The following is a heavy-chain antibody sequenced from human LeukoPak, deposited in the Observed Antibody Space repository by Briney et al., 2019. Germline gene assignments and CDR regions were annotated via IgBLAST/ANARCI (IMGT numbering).Heavy chain of an antibody. CDR2: IYYSGST. Sequence: SETLPLTSTVSGGSISSYYWSWSRQPPGKGLEWIGYIYYSGSTNYNPSLKSRVTISVDTSKNQFSLKLSSVTAADTAVYYCARGYSGTFDYWGQGTLVTVSS. V-gene: IGHV4-59*01. J-gene: IGHJ4*02. CDR3: ARGYSGTFDY. D-gene: IGHD5-12*01. CDR1: GGSISSYY.